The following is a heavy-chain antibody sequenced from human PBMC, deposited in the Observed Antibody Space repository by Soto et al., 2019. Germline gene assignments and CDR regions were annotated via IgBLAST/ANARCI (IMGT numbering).Heavy chain of an antibody. CDR2: IWSDGNNR. CDR3: VRADNWNDGASDY. D-gene: IGHD1-1*01. V-gene: IGHV3-33*01. J-gene: IGHJ4*02. Sequence: QVQLVESGGGVVQPGRSLRLSCAASGFMFSNHGMHWVRQAPGKGLEWVAVIWSDGNNRYYADSVKGRFTLSRDNSKNTVYLQMNSLRAEDTAVYYCVRADNWNDGASDYWGQGTLVTVSS. CDR1: GFMFSNHG.